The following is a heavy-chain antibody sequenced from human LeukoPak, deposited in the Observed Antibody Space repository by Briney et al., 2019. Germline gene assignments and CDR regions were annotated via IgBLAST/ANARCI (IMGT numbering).Heavy chain of an antibody. J-gene: IGHJ4*02. Sequence: GGSLRLSCAASGFTFSNYGMHWVRQAPDKGLEWVSAISGSGGSTYYADSVKGRFTISRDNSKNTLYLQMNSLRAEDTAVYYCAKDKRTIFGVVLPESDYWGQGTLVTVSS. V-gene: IGHV3-23*01. D-gene: IGHD3-3*01. CDR3: AKDKRTIFGVVLPESDY. CDR1: GFTFSNYG. CDR2: ISGSGGST.